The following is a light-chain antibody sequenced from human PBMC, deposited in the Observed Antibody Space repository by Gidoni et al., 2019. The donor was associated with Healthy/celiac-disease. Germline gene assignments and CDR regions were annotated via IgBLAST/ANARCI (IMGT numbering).Light chain of an antibody. J-gene: IGKJ3*01. V-gene: IGKV3-20*01. Sequence: EIELTQSAGTLSLSPGERDTLSCRASQSVSSSYLAWYQQKPGQAPRLLIYVASSSATGIPDRFSGSGSGTDFTLTISRLEPEDFAVYYCQQYGSSPFTFGPGTKVDIK. CDR3: QQYGSSPFT. CDR1: QSVSSSY. CDR2: VAS.